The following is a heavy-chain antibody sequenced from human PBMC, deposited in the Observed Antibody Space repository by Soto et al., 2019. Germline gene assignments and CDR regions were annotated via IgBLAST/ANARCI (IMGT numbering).Heavy chain of an antibody. CDR3: AKDEFRYCTDSSCYPTDY. Sequence: QVQLVESGGGVVQPGRSLRLSCAASGFIFSTYGMHWVRQAPGKGLEWVALISFDGRQKYYAESLKGRFTISRDNSKDILYLEVNSLRAEDTAVYYCAKDEFRYCTDSSCYPTDYWGQGTLVTVSS. J-gene: IGHJ4*02. V-gene: IGHV3-30*18. CDR1: GFIFSTYG. CDR2: ISFDGRQK. D-gene: IGHD2-15*01.